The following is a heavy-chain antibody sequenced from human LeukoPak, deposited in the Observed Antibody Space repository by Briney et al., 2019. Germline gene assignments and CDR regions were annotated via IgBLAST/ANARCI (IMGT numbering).Heavy chain of an antibody. Sequence: WASVKVSRKASGGTFSSYAISWVRQALGQGLEWMGGIIPIFGTANYAQKFQGRVTMTTDTSTSTAYMELRSLRSDDTAVYYCARYYYDSSGSLDYWGQGTLVTVSS. CDR2: IIPIFGTA. J-gene: IGHJ4*02. V-gene: IGHV1-69*05. D-gene: IGHD3-22*01. CDR1: GGTFSSYA. CDR3: ARYYYDSSGSLDY.